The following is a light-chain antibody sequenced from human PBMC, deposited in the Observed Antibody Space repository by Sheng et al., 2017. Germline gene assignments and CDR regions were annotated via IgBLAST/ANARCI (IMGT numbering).Light chain of an antibody. CDR1: QGISSY. CDR2: AAS. CDR3: QQYYSYPQT. J-gene: IGKJ2*01. V-gene: IGKV1-8*01. Sequence: AIRMTQSPSSFSASTGDRVTITCRASQGISSYLAWYQQKPGKAPKLLIYAASTLQSGVPSRFSGSGSGTDFTLTISCLQSEDFATYYCQQYYSYPQTFGQGDQAGDQT.